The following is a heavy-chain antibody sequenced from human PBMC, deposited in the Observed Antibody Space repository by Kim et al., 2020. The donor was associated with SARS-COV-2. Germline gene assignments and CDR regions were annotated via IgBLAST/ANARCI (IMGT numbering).Heavy chain of an antibody. Sequence: SETLSLTCTVSGGTISSYYWSWIRQPPGKGLEWIGYIYYSGSTNYNPSLKSRVTISVDTSKNQFSLKLSSVTAADTAVYYCARHSSQDSSRLWGQGTLVTVSS. J-gene: IGHJ4*02. CDR3: ARHSSQDSSRL. V-gene: IGHV4-59*08. CDR1: GGTISSYY. D-gene: IGHD6-13*01. CDR2: IYYSGST.